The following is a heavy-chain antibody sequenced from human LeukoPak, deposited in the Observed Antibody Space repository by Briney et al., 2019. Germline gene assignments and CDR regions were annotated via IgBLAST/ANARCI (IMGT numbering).Heavy chain of an antibody. CDR1: GFTFSSYG. V-gene: IGHV3-23*01. D-gene: IGHD1-1*01. Sequence: GGSLRLSCAASGFTFSSYGMSWVRQAPGKGLEWVSAISGSGGSTYYADSVKGRFTISRDNSKNTLYLQMNSLRAEDTAVYYCARAPGYGAAYYFDYWGQGTLVTVSS. CDR3: ARAPGYGAAYYFDY. J-gene: IGHJ4*02. CDR2: ISGSGGST.